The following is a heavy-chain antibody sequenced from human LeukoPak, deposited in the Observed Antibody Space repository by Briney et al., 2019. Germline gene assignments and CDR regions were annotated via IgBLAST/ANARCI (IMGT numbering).Heavy chain of an antibody. CDR3: ARAGRDGYNY. D-gene: IGHD5-24*01. CDR1: GYTFSAYF. Sequence: GASVKVSCKASGYTFSAYFMHWVRQAPGQGLEWMGRLNPKSGGTNYAQKFQGRVTMTRDTSISTAYMELSSLRSDDTAVYYCARAGRDGYNYWGQGTLVTVSS. V-gene: IGHV1-2*02. J-gene: IGHJ4*02. CDR2: LNPKSGGT.